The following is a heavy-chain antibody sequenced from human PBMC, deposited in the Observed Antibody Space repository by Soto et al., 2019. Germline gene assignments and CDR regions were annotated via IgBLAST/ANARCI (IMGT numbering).Heavy chain of an antibody. Sequence: GGSLRLSCAASGFTFSSYSMKWVRQAPGKGLEWVSSISSSSSYIYYADSVKGRFTISRDNAKNSLYLQMNSLRAEDTAVYYCARSTTVVKISWFDPWGQGTLVTVSS. D-gene: IGHD4-17*01. V-gene: IGHV3-21*01. CDR3: ARSTTVVKISWFDP. CDR1: GFTFSSYS. J-gene: IGHJ5*02. CDR2: ISSSSSYI.